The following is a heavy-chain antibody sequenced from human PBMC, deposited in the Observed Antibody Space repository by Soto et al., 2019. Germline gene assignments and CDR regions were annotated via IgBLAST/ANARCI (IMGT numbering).Heavy chain of an antibody. V-gene: IGHV1-69*13. CDR1: GGTFSNYA. J-gene: IGHJ6*02. CDR3: ATMGQETTFYGSGSGFDMDV. D-gene: IGHD3-10*01. Sequence: SVKVSCKASGGTFSNYAISWVRQAPGQGLEWMGGIIPLFGTAKYAQKFQGRVTITVDESTRTGYMELSSLRSEDTAVYYCATMGQETTFYGSGSGFDMDVWGQGTPVTVSS. CDR2: IIPLFGTA.